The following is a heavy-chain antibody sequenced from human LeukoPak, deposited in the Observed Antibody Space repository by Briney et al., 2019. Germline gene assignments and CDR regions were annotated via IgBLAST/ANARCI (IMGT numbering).Heavy chain of an antibody. CDR1: GYSFNSYW. Sequence: GESLKISCKGSGYSFNSYWIGWVRQLPGKGLEWMGIIYPGDSDTRYSPSFQGQVTISVDESITTAYLQWSSLKASDTAMYYCARQDGGANYYFDYWGRGTLVTVSS. J-gene: IGHJ4*02. CDR2: IYPGDSDT. CDR3: ARQDGGANYYFDY. D-gene: IGHD4/OR15-4a*01. V-gene: IGHV5-51*01.